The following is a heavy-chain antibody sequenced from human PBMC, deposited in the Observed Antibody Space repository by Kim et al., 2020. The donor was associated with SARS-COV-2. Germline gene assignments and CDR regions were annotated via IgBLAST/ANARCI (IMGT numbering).Heavy chain of an antibody. CDR3: AKDLHLIRMAGWLNWFDP. D-gene: IGHD5-12*01. Sequence: GGSLRLSCAASGFTFDDYAMHWVRQAPGKGLEWVSLISGDGGSTYYADSVKGRFTISRDNSKNSLYLQMNSLRTEDTALYYCAKDLHLIRMAGWLNWFDPWGQGTLVTVSS. V-gene: IGHV3-43*02. CDR2: ISGDGGST. CDR1: GFTFDDYA. J-gene: IGHJ5*02.